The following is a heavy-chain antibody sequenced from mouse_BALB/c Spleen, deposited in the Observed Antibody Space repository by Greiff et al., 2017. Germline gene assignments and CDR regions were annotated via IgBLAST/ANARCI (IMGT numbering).Heavy chain of an antibody. Sequence: EVQLQQSGPGLVKPSQSLSLTCTVTGYSITSDYAWNWIRQFPGNKLEWMGYISYSGSTSYNPSLKSRISITRDTSKNQFFLQLNSVTTEDTATYYCARYNYRYDGFYAMDYWGQGTSVTVSS. CDR1: GYSITSDYA. CDR3: ARYNYRYDGFYAMDY. V-gene: IGHV3-2*02. J-gene: IGHJ4*01. D-gene: IGHD2-14*01. CDR2: ISYSGST.